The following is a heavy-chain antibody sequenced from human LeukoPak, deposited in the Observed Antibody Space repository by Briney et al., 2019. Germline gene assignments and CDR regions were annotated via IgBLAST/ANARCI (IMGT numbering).Heavy chain of an antibody. D-gene: IGHD1-26*01. CDR1: GFTFSSYG. V-gene: IGHV3-21*01. CDR3: AREVGSYYYYYYGMDV. J-gene: IGHJ6*02. Sequence: PGGSLRLSCAASGFTFSSYGMNWVRQAPGKGLEWVSSISSSSSYIYYADSVKGRFTISRDNAKNSLYLQMNSLRAEDTAVYYCAREVGSYYYYYYGMDVWGQGTTVTVSS. CDR2: ISSSSSYI.